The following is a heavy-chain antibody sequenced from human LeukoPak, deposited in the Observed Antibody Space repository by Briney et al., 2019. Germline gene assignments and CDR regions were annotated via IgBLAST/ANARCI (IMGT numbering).Heavy chain of an antibody. J-gene: IGHJ1*01. CDR3: AKDIVVVPAAYRFQH. V-gene: IGHV3-23*01. CDR2: ISGSGGST. D-gene: IGHD2-2*01. Sequence: PGGSLRLSCAASGFTFSSYAMSWVRQAPGKGLEWVSAISGSGGSTYYADSVKGRFTISRDNSKNTLYLQMNSLRVEDTAVYYCAKDIVVVPAAYRFQHWSQGTLVTVSS. CDR1: GFTFSSYA.